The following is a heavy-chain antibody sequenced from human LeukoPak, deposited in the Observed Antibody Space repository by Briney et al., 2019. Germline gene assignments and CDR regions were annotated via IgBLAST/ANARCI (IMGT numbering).Heavy chain of an antibody. J-gene: IGHJ5*02. D-gene: IGHD6-13*01. CDR3: ARGIAATGIGWFDP. CDR1: GGFISTYF. CDR2: IYTSGST. V-gene: IGHV4-4*07. Sequence: SETLSLTCTVSGGFISTYFWNWTRQPAGKGLEWIGRIYTSGSTNYNPSLKSRVTMSVDTSKNQFSLKLNSVSAADTAVYYCARGIAATGIGWFDPWGQGTQVTVSS.